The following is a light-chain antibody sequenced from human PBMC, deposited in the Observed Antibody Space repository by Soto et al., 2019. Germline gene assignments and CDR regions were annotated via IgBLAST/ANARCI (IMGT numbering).Light chain of an antibody. J-gene: IGKJ3*01. CDR2: GAS. V-gene: IGKV3-20*01. Sequence: EIVLTQSPGTLSLSPGERATLSCSASQSVSSTYLAWYKQKPGQAPRLLIYGASSRATGIPDRFSGSGSGTDFTLTISRLEPDDFAVFYYQHYGSSPPITFGPGTKVDIK. CDR3: QHYGSSPPIT. CDR1: QSVSSTY.